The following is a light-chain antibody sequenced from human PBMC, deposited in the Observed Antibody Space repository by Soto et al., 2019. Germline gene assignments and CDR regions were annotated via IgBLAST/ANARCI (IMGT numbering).Light chain of an antibody. CDR1: QDIRKY. CDR2: GAS. J-gene: IGKJ3*01. Sequence: DIQMTQSPSSLSASVGDRVTLTCQASQDIRKYLIWYQQKPGSAPKLLLYGASFLEARVPSRCSGGGYGTAFSFIIISMQPADISTYYYQHYYNLPPFTFGPGTKVDIK. V-gene: IGKV1-33*01. CDR3: QHYYNLPPFT.